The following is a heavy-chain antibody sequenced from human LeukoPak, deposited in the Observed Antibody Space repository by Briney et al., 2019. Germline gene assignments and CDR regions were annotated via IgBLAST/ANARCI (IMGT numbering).Heavy chain of an antibody. D-gene: IGHD7-27*01. CDR3: ARDSFSELGIFYYYYGMDV. J-gene: IGHJ6*04. CDR1: GGSISSGDYY. Sequence: PSETLSLTCTVSGGSISSGDYYWSWIRQPPGKGPEWIGYIYYSGRTYYNPSLKSRLTISVDTSKNQFSLKLSSVTAADTAVYYCARDSFSELGIFYYYYGMDVWGKGTTVTVSS. V-gene: IGHV4-30-4*01. CDR2: IYYSGRT.